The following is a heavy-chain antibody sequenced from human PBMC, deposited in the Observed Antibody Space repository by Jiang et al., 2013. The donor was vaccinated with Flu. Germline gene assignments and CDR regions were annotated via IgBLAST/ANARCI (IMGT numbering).Heavy chain of an antibody. Sequence: EVKKPGASVKVSCKASGYTFTGYYMHWVRQAPGQGLEWMGRINPNSGGTNYAQKFQGRVTMTRDTSISTAYMELSRLRSDGTAVYYCAREWLAAPQSLDYWGQGTLVTVSS. CDR3: AREWLAAPQSLDY. J-gene: IGHJ4*02. CDR2: INPNSGGT. V-gene: IGHV1-2*06. D-gene: IGHD6-6*01. CDR1: GYTFTGYY.